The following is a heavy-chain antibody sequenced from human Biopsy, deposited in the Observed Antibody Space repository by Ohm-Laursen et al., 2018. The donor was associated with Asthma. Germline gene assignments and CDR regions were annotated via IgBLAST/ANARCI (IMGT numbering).Heavy chain of an antibody. J-gene: IGHJ1*01. Sequence: SLRLSCSASGFTSSSYSMNWVRQAPGKGLEWVANIKHDGTEKNHVDSLKGRFTISRDNAKNSLYLQMNSLRAEDTAVYYCARTFHFWSPYLAEHYQLWGQGTLVTVSS. CDR3: ARTFHFWSPYLAEHYQL. D-gene: IGHD3-3*02. CDR2: IKHDGTEK. V-gene: IGHV3-7*01. CDR1: GFTSSSYS.